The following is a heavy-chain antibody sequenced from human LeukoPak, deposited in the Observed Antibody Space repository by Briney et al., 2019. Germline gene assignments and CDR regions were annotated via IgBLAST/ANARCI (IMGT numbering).Heavy chain of an antibody. Sequence: PGGSLRLSCVASGVSLSTFGMHWVRQAPGKGLEWVAFIQHDALVKFHADSIKGRFTISRDNSRDTVFLDMNNLRVEDTALYYCAKDVIEWNDWYYYYMDVWGKGTMVTVSS. J-gene: IGHJ6*03. V-gene: IGHV3-30*02. CDR3: AKDVIEWNDWYYYYMDV. D-gene: IGHD1-1*01. CDR1: GVSLSTFG. CDR2: IQHDALVK.